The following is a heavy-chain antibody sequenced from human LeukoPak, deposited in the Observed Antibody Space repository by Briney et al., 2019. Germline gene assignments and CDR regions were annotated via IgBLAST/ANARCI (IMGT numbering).Heavy chain of an antibody. CDR3: ARDFRYSPDY. D-gene: IGHD5-12*01. CDR2: INSDGSST. V-gene: IGHV3-74*01. Sequence: GGSLRLSCAASGFTFSSYWMHWVRQGPGKGLAWVSRINSDGSSTTYADSVKGRFTISRDNAKNTLYLQMNSLRAEDTAVYYCARDFRYSPDYWGQGTLVTVSS. CDR1: GFTFSSYW. J-gene: IGHJ4*02.